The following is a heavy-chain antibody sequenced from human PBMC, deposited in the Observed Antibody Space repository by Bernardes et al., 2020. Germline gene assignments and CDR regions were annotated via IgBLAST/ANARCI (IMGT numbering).Heavy chain of an antibody. J-gene: IGHJ6*02. V-gene: IGHV3-33*01. CDR1: GFTFSSYG. CDR3: ARDISGGSVLTGNPSPYYYYYGMDV. Sequence: GGSLRLSCAASGFTFSSYGMHWVRQAPGKGLEWVAVIWYDGSNKYYADSVKGRFTISRDNSKNTLYLQMNSLRAEDTAVYYCARDISGGSVLTGNPSPYYYYYGMDVWGQGTTVTVSS. D-gene: IGHD3-9*01. CDR2: IWYDGSNK.